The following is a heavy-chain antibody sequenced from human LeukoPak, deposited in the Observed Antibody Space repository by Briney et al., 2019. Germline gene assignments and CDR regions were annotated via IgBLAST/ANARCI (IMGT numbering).Heavy chain of an antibody. J-gene: IGHJ4*02. V-gene: IGHV3-48*04. Sequence: GGSLRLSCAVSGLTFSSYTMNWVRQAPGKGLEWVAYISATGNTVYYADSVKGRFNISRNNAKNSLYLEMNSLRAEDTAVYYCARDTLYDVWRGSYPAFDYWGLGNLVTVSS. D-gene: IGHD3-3*01. CDR3: ARDTLYDVWRGSYPAFDY. CDR2: ISATGNTV. CDR1: GLTFSSYT.